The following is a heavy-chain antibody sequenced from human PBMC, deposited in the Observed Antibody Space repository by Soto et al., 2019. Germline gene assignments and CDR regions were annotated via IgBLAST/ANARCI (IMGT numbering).Heavy chain of an antibody. V-gene: IGHV1-2*02. CDR3: VRAAPSHQSIFDL. CDR1: AYSFGDYY. J-gene: IGHJ4*02. Sequence: GASVEVSCKTSAYSFGDYYLHWVRQAPEQGLEWMGWINLNDGGTNSPRKFQGRLTMTRDKSITTVYMELSRLRSDDTAVYFCVRAAPSHQSIFDLWGPGTLGTGSS. CDR2: INLNDGGT. D-gene: IGHD2-2*01.